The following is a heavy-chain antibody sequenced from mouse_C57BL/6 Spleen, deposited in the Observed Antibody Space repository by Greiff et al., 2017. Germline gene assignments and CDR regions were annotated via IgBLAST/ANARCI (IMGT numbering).Heavy chain of an antibody. V-gene: IGHV1-7*01. D-gene: IGHD1-1*01. Sequence: VQLQQSGAELAKPGASVKLSCKASGYTFTSYWMHWVKQRPGQGLEWIGYINPSSGYTKYNQKFKDKATLTADNSSSTAYMQLSSLTYEDSAVYYCARYFTTVVATRRSYFDYWGQGTTLTVSS. J-gene: IGHJ2*01. CDR1: GYTFTSYW. CDR2: INPSSGYT. CDR3: ARYFTTVVATRRSYFDY.